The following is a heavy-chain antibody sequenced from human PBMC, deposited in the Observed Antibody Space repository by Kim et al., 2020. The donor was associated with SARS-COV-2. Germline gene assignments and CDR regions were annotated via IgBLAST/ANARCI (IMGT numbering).Heavy chain of an antibody. J-gene: IGHJ5*01. Sequence: SYSRSFQGHVVMSVDKSVGTAYLQWSSLKASDTAMYYCARHMTTVTTWFDSWGQGTLVTVSS. D-gene: IGHD4-17*01. V-gene: IGHV5-51*01. CDR3: ARHMTTVTTWFDS.